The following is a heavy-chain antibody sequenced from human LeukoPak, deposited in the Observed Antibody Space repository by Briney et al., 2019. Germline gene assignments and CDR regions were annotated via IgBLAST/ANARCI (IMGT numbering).Heavy chain of an antibody. Sequence: GASVKVSCKASGYTFTSYGISWVRQAPGQGLEWMGWTSAYNGNTNYAQKLQGRVTMTTDTSTSTAYMELRSLRSDDTAVYYCARVFFDWLPDAFDIWGQGTMVTVSS. V-gene: IGHV1-18*01. CDR3: ARVFFDWLPDAFDI. J-gene: IGHJ3*02. CDR1: GYTFTSYG. D-gene: IGHD3/OR15-3a*01. CDR2: TSAYNGNT.